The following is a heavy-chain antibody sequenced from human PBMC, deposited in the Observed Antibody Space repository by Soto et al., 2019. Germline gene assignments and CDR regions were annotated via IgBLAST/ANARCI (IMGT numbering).Heavy chain of an antibody. V-gene: IGHV4-39*01. CDR3: ARHELRLRNSGSVYNAHFDP. D-gene: IGHD1-26*01. J-gene: IGHJ5*02. Sequence: SETLPLTCSVSRGSISVASSIYYCGWIRQPPGKGLEWIASISNSGATFHNPSLKSRVTISTDKSKNQFSLQLSSVTAGDTAVYFCARHELRLRNSGSVYNAHFDPWGQGALVTVSS. CDR2: ISNSGAT. CDR1: RGSISVASSIYY.